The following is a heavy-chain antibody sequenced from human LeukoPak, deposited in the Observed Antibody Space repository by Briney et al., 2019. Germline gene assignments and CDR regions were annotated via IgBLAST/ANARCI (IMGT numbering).Heavy chain of an antibody. D-gene: IGHD6-19*01. V-gene: IGHV3-30*18. CDR2: ISYDGSNK. CDR3: AKDGVAQWLAYYFDS. J-gene: IGHJ4*02. CDR1: GFTFSSYG. Sequence: RSLRLSCVASGFTFSSYGMHWVRQAPGKGLEWVAVISYDGSNKYYADSVKGRFTISRDNSKNTLYLQMNSLRAEDTAVYYCAKDGVAQWLAYYFDSWGQGTLVTVSS.